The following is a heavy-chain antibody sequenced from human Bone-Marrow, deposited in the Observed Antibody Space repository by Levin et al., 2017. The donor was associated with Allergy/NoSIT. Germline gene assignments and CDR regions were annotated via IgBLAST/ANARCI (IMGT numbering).Heavy chain of an antibody. D-gene: IGHD3-3*01. Sequence: PGGSLRLSCAASGFTFSMFGMHWVRQAPGKGPEWVAVISYDGSKIDYADSVKGRFTISRDNGKNSLYLQMNSLRPEDTAVFYCARDPITAEDPDSWSGFDYWGQGTPVTVSS. CDR3: ARDPITAEDPDSWSGFDY. V-gene: IGHV3-30-3*01. CDR2: ISYDGSKI. CDR1: GFTFSMFG. J-gene: IGHJ4*02.